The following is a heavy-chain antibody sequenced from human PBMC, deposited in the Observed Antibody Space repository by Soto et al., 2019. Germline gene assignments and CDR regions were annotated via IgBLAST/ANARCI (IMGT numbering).Heavy chain of an antibody. V-gene: IGHV4-39*01. CDR2: IYYSGST. CDR1: GGSISSSSYY. CDR3: ARHGGWSGSIAAAVH. D-gene: IGHD6-13*01. Sequence: QLQLQESGPGLVKPSETLSLTCTVSGGSISSSSYYWGWIRQPPGKGLEWIGSIYYSGSTYYNPSLKSRVTISVDTSKNQFSLKLSSVTAADTAVYYCARHGGWSGSIAAAVHWGQGTLVTVSS. J-gene: IGHJ4*02.